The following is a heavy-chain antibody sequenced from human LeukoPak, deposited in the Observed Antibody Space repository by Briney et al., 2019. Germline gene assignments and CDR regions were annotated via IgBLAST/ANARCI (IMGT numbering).Heavy chain of an antibody. CDR1: GFTFSTYG. CDR2: ISPDGSNK. D-gene: IGHD2/OR15-2a*01. V-gene: IGHV3-30*03. Sequence: GGSLRLSCVVSGFTFSTYGMHWVRQVPGKGLEWVAVISPDGSNKYYVDSVKGRFTISRDNAKNSLYLQMNSLRAEDTAVYYCARDLQGGYFLWGQGTLVTVSS. J-gene: IGHJ4*02. CDR3: ARDLQGGYFL.